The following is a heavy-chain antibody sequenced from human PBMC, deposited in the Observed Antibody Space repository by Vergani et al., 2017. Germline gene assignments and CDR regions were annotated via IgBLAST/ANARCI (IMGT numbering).Heavy chain of an antibody. CDR1: GYTFTGYY. J-gene: IGHJ3*02. CDR3: ASSNWNHVRPIYAFDI. D-gene: IGHD1-14*01. CDR2: INPNSGGT. V-gene: IGHV1-2*02. Sequence: QVQLVQSGAAVKKPGASVKVSCKASGYTFTGYYMHWVRQAPGQGLEWMRWINPNSGGTNYAQKFQGRVTMTRDTSISTAYMELSRLRSDDTAVYYCASSNWNHVRPIYAFDIWGQGTMVTVSS.